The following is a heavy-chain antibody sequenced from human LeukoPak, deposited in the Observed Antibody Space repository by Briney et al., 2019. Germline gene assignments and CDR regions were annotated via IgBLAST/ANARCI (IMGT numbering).Heavy chain of an antibody. Sequence: PSETLSLTCTVSGDSMSNYHWTWIRQSPGKGLEYIGYIYHSGTTNYNPSLKSRVTISVDMSKKQFSLKLNSVTAADTAVYYCARGSDGYRFDPWGQGTLVTVSS. D-gene: IGHD5-18*01. CDR1: GDSMSNYH. V-gene: IGHV4-59*01. CDR3: ARGSDGYRFDP. CDR2: IYHSGTT. J-gene: IGHJ5*02.